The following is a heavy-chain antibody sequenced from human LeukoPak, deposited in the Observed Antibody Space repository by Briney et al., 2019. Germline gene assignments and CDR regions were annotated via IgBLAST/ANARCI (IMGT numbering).Heavy chain of an antibody. V-gene: IGHV3-11*04. CDR1: GFTFSDYY. D-gene: IGHD3-16*02. CDR2: IGSSNTI. CDR3: ARGSFLITFGGLIV. Sequence: PGGSLRLSCAASGFTFSDYYMSWIRQAPGKGLEWLSYIGSSNTIYSADSVKGRFTISRGNAKNSLYLQMNSLRAEDTAVYYCARGSFLITFGGLIVWGQGTLVTVSS. J-gene: IGHJ4*02.